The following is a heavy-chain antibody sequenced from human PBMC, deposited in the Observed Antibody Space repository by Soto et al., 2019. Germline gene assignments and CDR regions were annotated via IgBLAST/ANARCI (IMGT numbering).Heavy chain of an antibody. D-gene: IGHD3-16*01. Sequence: QVQLVQSGAEVKKPGSSVKVSCKASGGTFSSYTISWVRQAPGQGREWMGRIIPILGIANYEQKFQGSVTITADKTTRTAYMELSSLSSEDTAVYYCARDGDPGEVGYFDYWGQGTLVTVSS. V-gene: IGHV1-69*08. CDR3: ARDGDPGEVGYFDY. CDR2: IIPILGIA. J-gene: IGHJ4*02. CDR1: GGTFSSYT.